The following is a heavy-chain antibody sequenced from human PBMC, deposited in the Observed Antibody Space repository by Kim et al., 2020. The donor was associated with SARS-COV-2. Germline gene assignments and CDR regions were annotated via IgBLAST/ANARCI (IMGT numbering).Heavy chain of an antibody. CDR1: GYTFTGYY. CDR3: ARSRQLWFPFDY. Sequence: ASVKVSCKASGYTFTGYYMHWVRQAPGQGLEWMGWINPNSGGTNYAQKFQGRVTMTRDTSISTAYMELSRLRSDDTAVYYCARSRQLWFPFDYWGQGTLVTVSS. V-gene: IGHV1-2*02. CDR2: INPNSGGT. D-gene: IGHD5-18*01. J-gene: IGHJ4*02.